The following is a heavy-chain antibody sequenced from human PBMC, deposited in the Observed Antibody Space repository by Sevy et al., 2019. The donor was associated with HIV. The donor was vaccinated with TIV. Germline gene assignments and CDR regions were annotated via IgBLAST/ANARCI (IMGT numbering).Heavy chain of an antibody. CDR1: GFTFSSYS. D-gene: IGHD3-3*01. V-gene: IGHV3-21*01. CDR3: ASDRVTIFGVVIAWDWYFDL. CDR2: ISSSSSYI. J-gene: IGHJ2*01. Sequence: GSLRLSCAASGFTFSSYSMNWVRQAPGKGLEWVSSISSSSSYIYYADSVKGRFTISRDNAKNSLYLQRNSLRAEDTAVYYCASDRVTIFGVVIAWDWYFDLWGRGTLVTVSS.